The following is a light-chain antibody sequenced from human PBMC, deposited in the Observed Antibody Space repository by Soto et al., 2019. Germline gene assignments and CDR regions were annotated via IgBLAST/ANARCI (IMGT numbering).Light chain of an antibody. J-gene: IGKJ5*01. CDR2: GTS. Sequence: DIMMTQSPGALSVSPGESVTLSYRASQSVASNLAWYQQKPGQAPRLLIYGTSTRATGVPARFSGSGSGTDFTLTISSLQAADFAVYHCQHYNNWPITFGQGTRLEIK. V-gene: IGKV3-15*01. CDR3: QHYNNWPIT. CDR1: QSVASN.